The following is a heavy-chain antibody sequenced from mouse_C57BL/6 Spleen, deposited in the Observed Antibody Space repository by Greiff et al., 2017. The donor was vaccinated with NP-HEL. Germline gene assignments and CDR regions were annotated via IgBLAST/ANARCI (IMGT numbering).Heavy chain of an antibody. V-gene: IGHV1-84*01. CDR2: IYPGSGNT. CDR3: ARPVYYYGSSYGYFDV. CDR1: GYTFTDYY. D-gene: IGHD1-1*01. J-gene: IGHJ1*03. Sequence: QVQLKQSGPEPVKPGASVKISCKASGYTFTDYYINWVKQRPGQGLEWIGWIYPGSGNTKYNEKFKGKATLTVDTSSSTAYMQLSSLTSEDSAVYFCARPVYYYGSSYGYFDVWGTGTTVTVSS.